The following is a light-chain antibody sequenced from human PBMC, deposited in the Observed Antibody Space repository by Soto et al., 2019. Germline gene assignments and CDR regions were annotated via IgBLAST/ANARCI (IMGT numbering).Light chain of an antibody. CDR1: SGHSTNT. CDR2: IKSDGSH. CDR3: QSWDSGFRV. Sequence: QLVLTQSPSASASLGASVKLTCTLSSGHSTNTIAWHQQQPEKGPRYLMKIKSDGSHTKGDGIPYRFSGSSSGAERYLSISSLRSEDEGDYYCQSWDSGFRVFGGGTKLTVL. V-gene: IGLV4-69*01. J-gene: IGLJ3*02.